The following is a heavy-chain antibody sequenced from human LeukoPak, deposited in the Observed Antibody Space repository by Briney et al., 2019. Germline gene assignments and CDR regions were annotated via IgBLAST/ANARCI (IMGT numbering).Heavy chain of an antibody. D-gene: IGHD3-10*01. Sequence: ASVKVSCKASGYTFTIYGISWVRQAPGQGLEWMGWISAYNGNTNYAQKLQGRVTMTTDTSTSTAYMELRSLRSDDTAVYYCARVLDGSGSYYNDYYYYMDVWGKGTTVTISS. CDR2: ISAYNGNT. V-gene: IGHV1-18*01. J-gene: IGHJ6*03. CDR1: GYTFTIYG. CDR3: ARVLDGSGSYYNDYYYYMDV.